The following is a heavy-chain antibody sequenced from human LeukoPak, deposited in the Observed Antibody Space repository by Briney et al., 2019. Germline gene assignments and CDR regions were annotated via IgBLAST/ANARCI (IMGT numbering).Heavy chain of an antibody. J-gene: IGHJ4*02. Sequence: GGSLRLSCSASGLTFNSYVMHWVRQAPGKGLEYVSAISSNGGSTYYADSVKGRFTISRDNAKNSLYLQMNSLRAEDTAVYYCARESDGDGYNSFDYWGQGTLVTVSS. D-gene: IGHD5-24*01. CDR3: ARESDGDGYNSFDY. V-gene: IGHV3-64*04. CDR2: ISSNGGST. CDR1: GLTFNSYV.